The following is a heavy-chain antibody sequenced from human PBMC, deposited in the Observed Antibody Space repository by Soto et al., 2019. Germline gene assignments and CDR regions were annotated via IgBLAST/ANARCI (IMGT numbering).Heavy chain of an antibody. CDR1: GFTFSSYA. CDR2: ISYDGSNK. D-gene: IGHD3-22*01. V-gene: IGHV3-30-3*01. J-gene: IGHJ4*02. CDR3: ARAFYYYDSSWSLGY. Sequence: LRLSCAASGFTFSSYAMHWVRQAPGKGLEWVAVISYDGSNKYYADSVKGRFTISRDNSKSTLYLQMNSLRAEDTAVYYCARAFYYYDSSWSLGYWGQGTLVTVSS.